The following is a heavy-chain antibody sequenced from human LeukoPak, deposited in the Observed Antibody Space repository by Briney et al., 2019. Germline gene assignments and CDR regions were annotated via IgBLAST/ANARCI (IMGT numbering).Heavy chain of an antibody. Sequence: SQTLSLTCAISGDSVSSNSAAWSWIRQSPSRGLEWLGRTYYRSKWYNDYAVSVKSRITINPDTSKNQFSLQLNSVTPEDTAVYYCARAGGYSGYGYFDYWGQGTLVTVSS. CDR2: TYYRSKWYN. CDR3: ARAGGYSGYGYFDY. V-gene: IGHV6-1*01. CDR1: GDSVSSNSAA. D-gene: IGHD5-12*01. J-gene: IGHJ4*02.